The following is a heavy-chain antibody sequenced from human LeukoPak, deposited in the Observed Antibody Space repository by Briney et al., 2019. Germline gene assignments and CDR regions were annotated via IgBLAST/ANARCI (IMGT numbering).Heavy chain of an antibody. V-gene: IGHV3-53*01. CDR1: GFTVSSNY. Sequence: HPGGSLRLSCAASGFTVSSNYMSWVRQAPGKGLEWVSVIYSGGSTYYADSMKGRFTISRDNSKNTLYLQMNSLRAEDTAVYYCAREGCSSTSCLPNYYYYYGMDVWGQGTTVTVSS. D-gene: IGHD2-2*01. CDR2: IYSGGST. J-gene: IGHJ6*02. CDR3: AREGCSSTSCLPNYYYYYGMDV.